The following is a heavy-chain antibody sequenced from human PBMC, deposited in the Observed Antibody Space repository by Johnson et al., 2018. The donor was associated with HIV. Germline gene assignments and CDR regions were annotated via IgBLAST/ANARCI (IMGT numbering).Heavy chain of an antibody. Sequence: QVQLVESGGGVVQPGRSLRVSCAASRFSFSDYAMHWVRQAPGKGLEWVAVIWYDGSNKYYADSVKGRFTISRDNSKNTLYLQMNSLRAEDTAVYYCARAGVVFSTASHDAFDIWGQGTMVTVSS. V-gene: IGHV3-33*08. J-gene: IGHJ3*02. D-gene: IGHD2-21*01. CDR3: ARAGVVFSTASHDAFDI. CDR2: IWYDGSNK. CDR1: RFSFSDYA.